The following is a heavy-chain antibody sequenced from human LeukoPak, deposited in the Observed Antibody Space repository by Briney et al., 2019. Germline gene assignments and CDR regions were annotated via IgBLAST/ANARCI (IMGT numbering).Heavy chain of an antibody. Sequence: GASVKVSCKASGYTFTSYDINWVRQATGQGLEWMGWMNPNSGNTSYAQKFQGRVTITTDESTSTAYMELSSLRSEDTAVYYCAVDCSSTSCYIGAGHDAFDIWGQGTMVTVSS. J-gene: IGHJ3*02. D-gene: IGHD2-2*02. CDR1: GYTFTSYD. V-gene: IGHV1-8*01. CDR3: AVDCSSTSCYIGAGHDAFDI. CDR2: MNPNSGNT.